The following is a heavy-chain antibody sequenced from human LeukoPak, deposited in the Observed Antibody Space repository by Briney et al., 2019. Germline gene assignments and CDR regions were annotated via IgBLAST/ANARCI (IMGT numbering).Heavy chain of an antibody. J-gene: IGHJ4*02. CDR1: GGSISSYY. D-gene: IGHD4-17*01. V-gene: IGHV4-59*01. CDR2: IYYSGST. Sequence: SETLSPTCTVSGGSISSYYWSWIRQPPGKGLEWIGYIYYSGSTNYNPSLKGRVTISVDTSKNQFSMKLTSVTAADTAVYYCAREDDDYLFDYWGQGTLVTVSS. CDR3: AREDDDYLFDY.